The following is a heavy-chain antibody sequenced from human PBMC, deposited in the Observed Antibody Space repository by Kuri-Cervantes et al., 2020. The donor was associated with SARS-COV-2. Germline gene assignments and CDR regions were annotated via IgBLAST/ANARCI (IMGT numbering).Heavy chain of an antibody. V-gene: IGHV3-21*01. Sequence: GGSLRLSCAASGFTFSSYSMNWVRQAPGKGLEWVSSISSSSSYIYYADSVKGRFTISRDNAKNSLYLQMNSLRAEDTAVYYCARGRVVEAFDIWGQGTMVTVSS. CDR1: GFTFSSYS. J-gene: IGHJ3*02. CDR2: ISSSSSYI. CDR3: ARGRVVEAFDI. D-gene: IGHD2-15*01.